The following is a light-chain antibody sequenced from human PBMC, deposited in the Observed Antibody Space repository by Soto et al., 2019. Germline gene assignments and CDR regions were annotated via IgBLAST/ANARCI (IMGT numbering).Light chain of an antibody. CDR2: DVS. Sequence: QSALTQPRSVSGSPGRSVTISCTGTSSDVGGYDFVSWYQQHPGKAPKLMISDVSKRPSGVPDRFSGSKSGNTASLTISGLQAEDEADYYCCSYAGDLALFGGGTKVTVL. CDR1: SSDVGGYDF. CDR3: CSYAGDLAL. V-gene: IGLV2-11*01. J-gene: IGLJ2*01.